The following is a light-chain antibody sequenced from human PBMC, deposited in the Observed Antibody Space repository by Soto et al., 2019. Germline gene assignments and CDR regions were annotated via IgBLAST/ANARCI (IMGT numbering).Light chain of an antibody. CDR3: CSYTTTDIYV. CDR1: SSDDGAYNY. J-gene: IGLJ1*01. Sequence: QSALTQPASVSGSPGQSIVISCTGTSSDDGAYNYVSWYQQYPGKVPKLMIYDVNNRPSGVSNRFSGSKSGNTASLTISGLQAEDEADYYCCSYTTTDIYVFGTGTKLTVL. V-gene: IGLV2-14*03. CDR2: DVN.